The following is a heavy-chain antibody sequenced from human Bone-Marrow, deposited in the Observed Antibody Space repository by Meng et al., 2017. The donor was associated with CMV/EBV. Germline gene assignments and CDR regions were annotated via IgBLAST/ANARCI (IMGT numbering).Heavy chain of an antibody. V-gene: IGHV4-34*01. D-gene: IGHD2-2*01. CDR3: ARGRGYCSSTSCYYYYGMDV. CDR1: GGSFSGYY. CDR2: INHSGST. Sequence: SETLSLTCAAYGGSFSGYYWSWIRQPPGKGLEWIGEINHSGSTNYNPSLKSRVTISVDTSKNQFSLKLSSVTAADTAVYYCARGRGYCSSTSCYYYYGMDVWGQGTTVTVSS. J-gene: IGHJ6*02.